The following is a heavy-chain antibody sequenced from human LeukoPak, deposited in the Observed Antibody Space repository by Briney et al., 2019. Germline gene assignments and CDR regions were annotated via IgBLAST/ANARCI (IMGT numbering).Heavy chain of an antibody. CDR2: IYYSGST. Sequence: PSETLSLTCTVSGGSISSGGYYWSWIRQHPGKGLEWIGYIYYSGSTYYNPSLKSRVTISVDTSKNQFSLKLSSVTAADTAVYYCARSYSSGSHTGYFQHWGQGTLVTVSS. CDR1: GGSISSGGYY. V-gene: IGHV4-31*03. J-gene: IGHJ1*01. CDR3: ARSYSSGSHTGYFQH. D-gene: IGHD1-26*01.